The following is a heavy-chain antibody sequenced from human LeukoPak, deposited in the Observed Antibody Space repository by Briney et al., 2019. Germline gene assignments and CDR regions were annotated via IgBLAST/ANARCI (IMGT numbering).Heavy chain of an antibody. D-gene: IGHD3-22*01. Sequence: SVKVSCKASGGTFSSYAISWVRQAPGQGLEWMGGIIPIFGTANYAQKFQGRVTITTDESTSTAYMELSSLRSEDTAVYYCARALPHYYDSSGQFDYWGQGTLVTVSS. CDR2: IIPIFGTA. J-gene: IGHJ4*02. CDR1: GGTFSSYA. CDR3: ARALPHYYDSSGQFDY. V-gene: IGHV1-69*05.